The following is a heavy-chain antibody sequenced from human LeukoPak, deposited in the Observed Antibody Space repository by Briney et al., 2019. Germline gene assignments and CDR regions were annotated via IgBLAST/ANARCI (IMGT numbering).Heavy chain of an antibody. CDR3: ARADTVRGFDP. J-gene: IGHJ5*02. CDR1: GFTFSSNY. D-gene: IGHD3-10*01. V-gene: IGHV3-53*01. Sequence: GGSLRLSCAASGFTFSSNYMSWVRQAPGKGLEWVSVIYRGGSTYYADSVKGRFTISRDNSKNTLYLQMNSLRAEDTALYYCARADTVRGFDPWGQGTLVTVSS. CDR2: IYRGGST.